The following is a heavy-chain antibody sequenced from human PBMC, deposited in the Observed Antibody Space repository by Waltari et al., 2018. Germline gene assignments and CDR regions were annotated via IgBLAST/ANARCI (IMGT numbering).Heavy chain of an antibody. D-gene: IGHD6-19*01. V-gene: IGHV4-59*01. CDR2: IYYSGST. CDR1: GGSISSYF. Sequence: QVQLQASGPGLVKPSETLSLTCSVSGGSISSYFWSWIPQPPGKGLEWIGYIYYSGSTNYNPSLKSRVTISVDTSKNQFSLKLSSVTAADTAVYYCARALTLQWLVYFDYWGQGTLVTVSS. J-gene: IGHJ4*02. CDR3: ARALTLQWLVYFDY.